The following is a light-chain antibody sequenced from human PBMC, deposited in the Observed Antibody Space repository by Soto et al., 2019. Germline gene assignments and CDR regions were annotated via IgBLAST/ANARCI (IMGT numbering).Light chain of an antibody. V-gene: IGKV3-15*01. CDR2: GAS. J-gene: IGKJ4*01. Sequence: EIVLTQSPATLSSFPGDRVTLSCRASQSVSSNLAWYQQKPGQAPRLLFYGASTRATGIPARFSGSGSGTEFTLTISSLQSEDFAVYYCQQYSNWPPFTFGGGTKVDIK. CDR3: QQYSNWPPFT. CDR1: QSVSSN.